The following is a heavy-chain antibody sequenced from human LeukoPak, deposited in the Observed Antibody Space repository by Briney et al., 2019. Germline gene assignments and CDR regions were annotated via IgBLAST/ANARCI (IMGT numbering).Heavy chain of an antibody. CDR3: AKDSCGYHRAFEY. V-gene: IGHV3-30*18. CDR1: GFTFSSYG. CDR2: ISYDGSNK. Sequence: PGRSLRLSCAASGFTFSSYGMHWVRQAPGKGLEWVAVISYDGSNKYYADSVKGRFTISRDSSKNTLYLQMNSLRAEDTAVYYCAKDSCGYHRAFEYWGQGTLVTVSS. D-gene: IGHD3-22*01. J-gene: IGHJ4*02.